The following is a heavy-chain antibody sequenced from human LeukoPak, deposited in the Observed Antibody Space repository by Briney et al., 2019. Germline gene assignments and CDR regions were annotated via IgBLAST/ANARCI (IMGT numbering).Heavy chain of an antibody. CDR3: ARVRGLKEPHY. D-gene: IGHD1-26*01. CDR2: ISSSSSYI. V-gene: IGHV3-21*01. J-gene: IGHJ4*02. Sequence: GGSLRLSCAASGFTFSSYSMNWVRQAPGKGLEWVSSISSSSSYIYYAVSVKGRFTISRDNAKNSLYLQMNSLRAEDTAVYYCARVRGLKEPHYWGQGTLVTVSS. CDR1: GFTFSSYS.